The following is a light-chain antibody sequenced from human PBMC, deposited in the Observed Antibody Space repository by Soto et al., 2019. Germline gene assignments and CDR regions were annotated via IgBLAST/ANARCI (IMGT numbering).Light chain of an antibody. CDR1: QDVSSSY. Sequence: EIVLTQSPGTLSLSPGERATLSCRASQDVSSSYLAWYQQKLGQAPRLLMYGTSNRATGIPDRFSGSGSGTDFTLTISRLEAEDFAVYYCQHYNNWPFTFGQGTKVDIK. CDR2: GTS. CDR3: QHYNNWPFT. V-gene: IGKV3-20*01. J-gene: IGKJ2*01.